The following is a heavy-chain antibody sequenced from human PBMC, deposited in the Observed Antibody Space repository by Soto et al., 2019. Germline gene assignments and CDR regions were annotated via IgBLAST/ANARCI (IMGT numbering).Heavy chain of an antibody. V-gene: IGHV3-9*01. CDR3: VKANDQQLVEGGPFDM. J-gene: IGHJ3*02. CDR1: GFTFDDFA. D-gene: IGHD6-13*01. Sequence: EAQLVESGGGLVQPGRSLGLSCAASGFTFDDFAMHWVRQAPGRGLEWVSGINWSGGSSGYSDSVKGRFTISRDNAKNSLHLEMNSLRVVDTALFYCVKANDQQLVEGGPFDMWGQGTMVTVSS. CDR2: INWSGGSS.